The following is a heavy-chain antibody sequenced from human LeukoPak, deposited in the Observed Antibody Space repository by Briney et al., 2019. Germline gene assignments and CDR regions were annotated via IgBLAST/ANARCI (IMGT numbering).Heavy chain of an antibody. V-gene: IGHV1-18*01. Sequence: ASVKVSCKASGYTFTSYGISWVRQAPGQGLEWMGWISAYNGNTNYAQKLQGRVTMTTDTSTSTAYMELRSLRSDDTAVYYCAREYSSSSSRYYYYGMDVWGQGTTVTVSS. CDR2: ISAYNGNT. CDR3: AREYSSSSSRYYYYGMDV. CDR1: GYTFTSYG. J-gene: IGHJ6*02. D-gene: IGHD6-6*01.